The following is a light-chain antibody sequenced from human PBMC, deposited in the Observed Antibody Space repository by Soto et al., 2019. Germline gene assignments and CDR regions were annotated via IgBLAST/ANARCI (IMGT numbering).Light chain of an antibody. CDR1: SSDVGNYNY. CDR3: CSYAGSFIFV. Sequence: QSALAQPRSVSGSPGQPVTISCTGTSSDVGNYNYVSWYQQYPGKVPKLMIYDVSKRPSGVPDRFSGSKSGNTASLTISGLQTEDEADYYCCSYAGSFIFVFGTGTKGTVL. CDR2: DVS. V-gene: IGLV2-11*01. J-gene: IGLJ1*01.